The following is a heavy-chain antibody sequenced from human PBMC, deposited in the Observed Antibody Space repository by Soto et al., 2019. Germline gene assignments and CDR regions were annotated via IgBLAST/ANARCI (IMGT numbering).Heavy chain of an antibody. J-gene: IGHJ4*02. V-gene: IGHV3-23*01. CDR3: AILNAASGSF. Sequence: EVQLLESGGGLVQPGGSLRLSCTASGFTFSNLAITWVRQAPGKGLEWVSTIDAGGGSTHYADSVKGPFTISRDKSKNTLYLQMHRLRAEDTAVYYCAILNAASGSFWGQGSLITVAS. D-gene: IGHD6-25*01. CDR1: GFTFSNLA. CDR2: IDAGGGST.